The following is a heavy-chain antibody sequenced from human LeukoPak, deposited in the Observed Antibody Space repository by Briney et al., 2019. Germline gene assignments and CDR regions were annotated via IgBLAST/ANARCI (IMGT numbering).Heavy chain of an antibody. CDR1: GFTFSSYA. V-gene: IGHV3-30-3*01. Sequence: GGSLRLSCAASGFTFSSYAMHWVRQAPGKGLEWVAVISYDGSNKYYADSVKGRFTISRDNSKNTLYLQMNSLRAEDTAVYYCARDGSMVRGVSLGVFDYWGQGTLVTVSS. D-gene: IGHD3-10*01. CDR3: ARDGSMVRGVSLGVFDY. CDR2: ISYDGSNK. J-gene: IGHJ4*02.